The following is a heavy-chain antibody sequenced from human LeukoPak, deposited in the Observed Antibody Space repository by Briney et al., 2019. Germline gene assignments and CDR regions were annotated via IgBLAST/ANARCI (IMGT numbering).Heavy chain of an antibody. J-gene: IGHJ4*02. CDR1: GGSISSYY. Sequence: SETLSLTCTVSGGSISSYYWSCIRQPPGKGLEWIGYIYYSGSTNYNPSLKRRVTISVDTSKNQFSLKLSSVTAADTAVYSCARLGFRHIPYPLPSYFDYWGQGTLVTVSS. V-gene: IGHV4-59*08. CDR2: IYYSGST. CDR3: ARLGFRHIPYPLPSYFDY. D-gene: IGHD3-10*01.